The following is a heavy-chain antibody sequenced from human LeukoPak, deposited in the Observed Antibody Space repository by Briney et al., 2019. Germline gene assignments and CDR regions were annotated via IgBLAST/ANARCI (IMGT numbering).Heavy chain of an antibody. J-gene: IGHJ4*02. Sequence: GGSLRLSCAASGFTFSSYSMNWVRQAPGKGLEWVSSISSSSSYIYYADSVKGRFTISRDNAKNLLYLQMNSLRAEDTAVYYCATVNCGGDCYSPSYFDYWGQGALVTVSS. D-gene: IGHD2-21*02. V-gene: IGHV3-21*01. CDR1: GFTFSSYS. CDR3: ATVNCGGDCYSPSYFDY. CDR2: ISSSSSYI.